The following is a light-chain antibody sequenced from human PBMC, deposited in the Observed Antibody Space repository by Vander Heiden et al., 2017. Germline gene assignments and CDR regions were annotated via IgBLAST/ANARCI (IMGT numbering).Light chain of an antibody. J-gene: IGLJ2*01. Sequence: QSAPTQPASVSGSPGQSITISCTGTSSNGGIFNLVSWYQQHPGKAPKLMISEVSKRPSGVSNRFSGSKSGTTASLTISGLQAEDEADYYCCSYAGSNTLLFGGGTKLTVL. CDR1: SSNGGIFNL. CDR3: CSYAGSNTLL. V-gene: IGLV2-23*02. CDR2: EVS.